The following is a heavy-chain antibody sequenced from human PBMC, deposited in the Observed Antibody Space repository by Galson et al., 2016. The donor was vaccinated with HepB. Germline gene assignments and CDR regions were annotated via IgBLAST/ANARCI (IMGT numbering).Heavy chain of an antibody. CDR3: GKDVGTGGYSNGYYYGMDA. Sequence: SLRLSCAASGFTFDDYGMHWVRQAPGKGLEWVSGISWNGGSKGYADSVKGRFTISRDNTKKSLYPQMNSLRPEDTALYYCGKDVGTGGYSNGYYYGMDAWGQGTTVTVSS. D-gene: IGHD5-18*01. CDR1: GFTFDDYG. CDR2: ISWNGGSK. J-gene: IGHJ6*02. V-gene: IGHV3-9*01.